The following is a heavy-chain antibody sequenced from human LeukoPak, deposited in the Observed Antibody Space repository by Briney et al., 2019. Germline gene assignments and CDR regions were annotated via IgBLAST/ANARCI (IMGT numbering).Heavy chain of an antibody. Sequence: SVKVSCKASGGTFSSYAISWVRQAPGQGLEWMGGIIPIFGTANYAQKFQGRVTITADKSTSTAYMELSSLRPEDTAVYYCARVREGRFFDYWGQGTLVTVSS. CDR2: IIPIFGTA. J-gene: IGHJ4*02. CDR3: ARVREGRFFDY. CDR1: GGTFSSYA. V-gene: IGHV1-69*06. D-gene: IGHD3-3*01.